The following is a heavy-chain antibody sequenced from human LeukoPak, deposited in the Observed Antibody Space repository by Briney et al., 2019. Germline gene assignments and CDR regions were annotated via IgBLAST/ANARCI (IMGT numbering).Heavy chain of an antibody. D-gene: IGHD1-26*01. Sequence: GGSLRLSCAASGFTFSSYEMNWVRQAPGKGLEWVSYITSGASTIYYADSVKGRFTISRDNAKNSLCLQMNSLRVEDTAVYYCARQDPELAYWGQGTLVTVSS. CDR2: ITSGASTI. J-gene: IGHJ4*02. CDR3: ARQDPELAY. V-gene: IGHV3-48*03. CDR1: GFTFSSYE.